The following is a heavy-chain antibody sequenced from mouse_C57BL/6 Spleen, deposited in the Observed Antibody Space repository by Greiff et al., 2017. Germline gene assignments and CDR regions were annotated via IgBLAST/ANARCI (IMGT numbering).Heavy chain of an antibody. CDR3: ARTNYGSS. V-gene: IGHV5-17*01. CDR2: ISSGSSTI. J-gene: IGHJ3*01. CDR1: GFTFSDYG. D-gene: IGHD1-1*01. Sequence: EVKLMESGGGLVKPGGSLKLSCAASGFTFSDYGMHWVRQAPEKGLEWVAYISSGSSTIYYADTVKGRFTISRDNAKNTLFLQMTSLRSEDTAMYYCARTNYGSSWGQGTLVTVSA.